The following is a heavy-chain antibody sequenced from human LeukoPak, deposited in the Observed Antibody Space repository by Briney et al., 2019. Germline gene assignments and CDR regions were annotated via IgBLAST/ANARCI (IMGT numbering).Heavy chain of an antibody. D-gene: IGHD5-18*01. Sequence: PGGSLRLSCVASGFTFSNYEMNWVRQAPGEGLEWVSYISSGGSTIYYADSVKGRFTISRDNAKNSLYLQMNSLRAEDTAVYYCASGDSYGYYFGMDVWGQGTTVTVSS. CDR2: ISSGGSTI. V-gene: IGHV3-48*03. J-gene: IGHJ6*02. CDR1: GFTFSNYE. CDR3: ASGDSYGYYFGMDV.